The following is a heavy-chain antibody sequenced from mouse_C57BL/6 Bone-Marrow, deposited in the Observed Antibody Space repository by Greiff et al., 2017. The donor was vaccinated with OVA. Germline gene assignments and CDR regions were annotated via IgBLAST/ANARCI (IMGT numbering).Heavy chain of an antibody. CDR1: GYTFTSYW. CDR3: ARWRLYDGYYVYAMDY. V-gene: IGHV1-59*01. J-gene: IGHJ4*01. Sequence: QVQLQQPGAELVRPGTSVKLSCKASGYTFTSYWMHWVKQRPGQGLEWIGVIDPSDSYTNYNQKFKGKATLTVDTSSSTAYMQLSSLTSEDSAVYYGARWRLYDGYYVYAMDYWGQGTSVTVSS. CDR2: IDPSDSYT. D-gene: IGHD2-3*01.